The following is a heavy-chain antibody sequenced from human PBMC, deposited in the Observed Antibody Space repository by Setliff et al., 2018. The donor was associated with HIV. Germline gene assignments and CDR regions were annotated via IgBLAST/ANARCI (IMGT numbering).Heavy chain of an antibody. J-gene: IGHJ4*02. CDR1: GYSISNGSY. D-gene: IGHD4-17*01. V-gene: IGHV4-38-2*02. CDR3: ARDPHDYGDLSRCFDY. CDR2: INHRGAT. Sequence: PSETLSLTCNVSGYSISNGSYWGWIRQPPGEGLEWIANINHRGATSYNPSLKSRVTISSDTSKNQFSLSLTSVTAADTAVYYCARDPHDYGDLSRCFDYWGQGALVTVSS.